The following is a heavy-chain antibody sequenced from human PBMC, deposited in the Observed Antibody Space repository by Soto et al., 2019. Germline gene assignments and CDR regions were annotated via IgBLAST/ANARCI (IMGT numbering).Heavy chain of an antibody. CDR2: ISYDGSNK. Sequence: QVQLVESGGGVVQPGRSLRLSCAASGFTFSSYGMHWVRQAPGKGLEWVAVISYDGSNKYYADSVKGRFTISRDNSKNTLYLQMYSLRAEDTAVYYCAKGPDYYGMDVWGQGTTVTVSS. CDR1: GFTFSSYG. V-gene: IGHV3-30*18. CDR3: AKGPDYYGMDV. J-gene: IGHJ6*02.